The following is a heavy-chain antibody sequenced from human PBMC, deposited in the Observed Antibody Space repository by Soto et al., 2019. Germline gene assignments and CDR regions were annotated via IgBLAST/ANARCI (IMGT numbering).Heavy chain of an antibody. V-gene: IGHV4-34*01. Sequence: SETLSLTCAVYGGSFSGYYWSWIRQPPGKGLEWIGEINHSGSTNYNPSLKSRVTISVDTSKNQFSLKLSSVTAADTAVYYCARGTYYDFWSGYSRNNWFDPWGQGTLVTVSS. CDR2: INHSGST. CDR1: GGSFSGYY. D-gene: IGHD3-3*01. CDR3: ARGTYYDFWSGYSRNNWFDP. J-gene: IGHJ5*02.